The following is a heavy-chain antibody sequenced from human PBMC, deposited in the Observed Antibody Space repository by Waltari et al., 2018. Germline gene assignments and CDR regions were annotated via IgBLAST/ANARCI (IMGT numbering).Heavy chain of an antibody. Sequence: QVQLQQWGAGLLKPSETLSLTCAVYGGSFSGYYWSWIRPPPGTGLEWVGEINHSGSTNYNPSLKSRVTISVDTSKNQFSLKLSSVTAADTAVYYCARIPCDYVWGSCTRNYYYYYGMDVWGQGTTVTVSS. CDR3: ARIPCDYVWGSCTRNYYYYYGMDV. CDR2: INHSGST. J-gene: IGHJ6*02. CDR1: GGSFSGYY. D-gene: IGHD3-16*01. V-gene: IGHV4-34*01.